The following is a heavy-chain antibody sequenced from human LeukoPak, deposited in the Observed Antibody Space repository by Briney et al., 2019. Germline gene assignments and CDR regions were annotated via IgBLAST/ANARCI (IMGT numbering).Heavy chain of an antibody. Sequence: GASVNVSCKASGGTFSSYAISWVRQAPGQGLEWMGRIIPILGIANYAQKFQGRDTITADKSTSTAYMELSSLRSEDTAVYYCARVGEPETRLLWFGELSPYYYYGMDVWGQGTTVTVSS. V-gene: IGHV1-69*04. CDR1: GGTFSSYA. CDR2: IIPILGIA. CDR3: ARVGEPETRLLWFGELSPYYYYGMDV. D-gene: IGHD3-10*01. J-gene: IGHJ6*02.